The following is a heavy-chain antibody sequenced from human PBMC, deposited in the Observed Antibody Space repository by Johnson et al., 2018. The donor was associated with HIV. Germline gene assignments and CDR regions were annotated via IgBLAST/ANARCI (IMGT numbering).Heavy chain of an antibody. V-gene: IGHV3-7*01. CDR3: AKELHYFDSSGYHGIDI. D-gene: IGHD3-22*01. CDR2: IKPEGSEK. J-gene: IGHJ3*02. CDR1: EFTFSNYW. Sequence: VQLVESGGGVVQPGGSLRLSCAASEFTFSNYWMHWVRQAPGKGLEWVANIKPEGSEKYYVDSVKGRFTISRDNSKNTLYLQMNSLRAEDTAVYYCAKELHYFDSSGYHGIDIWGQGSMVTVSS.